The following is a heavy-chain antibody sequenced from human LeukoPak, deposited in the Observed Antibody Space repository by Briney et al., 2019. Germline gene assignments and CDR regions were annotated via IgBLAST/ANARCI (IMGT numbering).Heavy chain of an antibody. D-gene: IGHD7-27*01. J-gene: IGHJ4*02. CDR1: GYTFTDYY. CDR3: ARGPHWDPHFDY. V-gene: IGHV1-2*02. Sequence: ASVKVSCKASGYTFTDYYMHWVRQAPGQGLEWMGWINPNIGSTNYAQKFQGRVTMTRDTSSSTAYMELSRLRSDDTAVYYCARGPHWDPHFDYWGQGTLVTVSS. CDR2: INPNIGST.